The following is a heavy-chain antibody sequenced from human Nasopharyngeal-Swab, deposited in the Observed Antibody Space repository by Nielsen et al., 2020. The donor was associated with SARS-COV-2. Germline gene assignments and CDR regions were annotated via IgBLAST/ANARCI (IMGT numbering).Heavy chain of an antibody. V-gene: IGHV4-59*13. CDR3: ARVDYYYYGMDV. Sequence: PGKGLEWIGYIYYSGSTNYNPSLKSRVTISVDTSKNQFSLKPSSVTAADTAVYYCARVDYYYYGMDVWGQGTTVTVSS. J-gene: IGHJ6*02. CDR2: IYYSGST.